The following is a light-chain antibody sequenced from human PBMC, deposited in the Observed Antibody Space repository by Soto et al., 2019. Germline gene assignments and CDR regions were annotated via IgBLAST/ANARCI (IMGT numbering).Light chain of an antibody. CDR2: GAS. CDR1: QSVSCSS. CDR3: QQYGSSPDT. V-gene: IGKV3-20*01. J-gene: IGKJ1*01. Sequence: EIVLTQSPGTLSLSPGERATLSCRASQSVSCSSLAWYQQRPGQAPRLLIYGASSRATGIPDRFSGSGSGTDFTLTISRLEPEDFAVYYCQQYGSSPDTFGQGTKVEIK.